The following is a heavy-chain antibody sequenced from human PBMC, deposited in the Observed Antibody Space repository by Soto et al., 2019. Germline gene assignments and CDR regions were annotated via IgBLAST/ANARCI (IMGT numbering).Heavy chain of an antibody. CDR1: GGTFSSYA. J-gene: IGHJ6*02. Sequence: GASVKVSCKASGGTFSSYAISWVRQAPGQGLEWMGCIIPIFGTANYAQNFQGRVTITADEPTSTAYMEMSSLRSEDTAVYYCARAGRDGRSTRCYRYYYYGMDVGGQGTTVTVSS. CDR3: ARAGRDGRSTRCYRYYYYGMDV. V-gene: IGHV1-69*13. CDR2: IIPIFGTA. D-gene: IGHD2-2*01.